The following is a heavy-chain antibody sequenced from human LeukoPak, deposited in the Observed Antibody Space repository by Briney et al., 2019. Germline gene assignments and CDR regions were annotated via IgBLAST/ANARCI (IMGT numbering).Heavy chain of an antibody. J-gene: IGHJ5*02. D-gene: IGHD4-17*01. Sequence: SGPTLVNPTQTLTLTCTFSGFSLSTSGVGVGWSRQPPGKALEWPTLIYWDDDKRYSPSLKSRLTITKDTSKNQVVLTMTNMDPVDTATYYCAHRQVWGDYVSWFDPWGQGTLVTVSS. V-gene: IGHV2-5*02. CDR2: IYWDDDK. CDR3: AHRQVWGDYVSWFDP. CDR1: GFSLSTSGVG.